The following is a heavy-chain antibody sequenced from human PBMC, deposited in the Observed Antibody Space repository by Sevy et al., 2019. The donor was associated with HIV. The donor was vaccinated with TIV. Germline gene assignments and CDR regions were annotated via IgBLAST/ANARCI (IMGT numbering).Heavy chain of an antibody. J-gene: IGHJ4*01. CDR3: ARDGGCTSTSCLLYFDY. Sequence: GGSLRLSCAVSGFTFSTYTMNWVRQAPGKGLEWVSSISGFSSYIYYADSVKGRFTISRDNAKNSLYLQMHSLRAEDTAVYYCARDGGCTSTSCLLYFDYWGQGTLVTVSS. CDR2: ISGFSSYI. CDR1: GFTFSTYT. V-gene: IGHV3-21*01. D-gene: IGHD2-2*01.